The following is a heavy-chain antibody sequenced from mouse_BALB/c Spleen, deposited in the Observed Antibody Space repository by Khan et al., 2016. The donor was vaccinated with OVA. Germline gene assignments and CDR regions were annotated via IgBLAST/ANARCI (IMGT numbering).Heavy chain of an antibody. Sequence: EVQLQESGPGLVKPSQSLSLTCTVTGYSITSDYAWNWIRQFPGNKLEWMGYISYNGSTSYNQSLKSRISITRDTSKNQFFLQLNSVTTEDTATYYCASNCGSSGRAMDYCCEGASVTIAS. J-gene: IGHJ4*01. D-gene: IGHD1-1*01. CDR2: ISYNGST. V-gene: IGHV3-2*02. CDR1: GYSITSDYA. CDR3: ASNCGSSGRAMDY.